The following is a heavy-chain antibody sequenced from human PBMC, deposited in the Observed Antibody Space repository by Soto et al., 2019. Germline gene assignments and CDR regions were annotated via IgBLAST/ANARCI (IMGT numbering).Heavy chain of an antibody. CDR1: GCTFSTYA. J-gene: IGHJ6*02. CDR2: IIPIFGAA. V-gene: IGHV1-69*13. Sequence: SLKVSCKASGCTFSTYAISWVRQAPGQGLEWMGGIIPIFGAANYAQKFQGRVTITADESTSTAYMELSSLRSEDTAVYYYALPYVRGYSYCYGYYYYYGMDVWGQGTTLTVSS. D-gene: IGHD5-18*01. CDR3: ALPYVRGYSYCYGYYYYYGMDV.